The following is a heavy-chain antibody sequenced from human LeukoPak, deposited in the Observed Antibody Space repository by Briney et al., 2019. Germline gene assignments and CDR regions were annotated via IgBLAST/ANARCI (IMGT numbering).Heavy chain of an antibody. Sequence: SETLSLTCTVSGGSISSYYWSWIRQPPGKGLEWIGYIYYSGSTNYNPSLKSRVTISVDTSKNQFSLKLSSVTAADTAVYYCARHVLLWFGELSPWGQGTLVTVSS. CDR1: GGSISSYY. V-gene: IGHV4-59*08. D-gene: IGHD3-10*01. J-gene: IGHJ5*02. CDR2: IYYSGST. CDR3: ARHVLLWFGELSP.